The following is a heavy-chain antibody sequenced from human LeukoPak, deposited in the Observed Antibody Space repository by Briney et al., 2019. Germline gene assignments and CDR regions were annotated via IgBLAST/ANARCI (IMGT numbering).Heavy chain of an antibody. CDR2: IRYDGSNK. CDR1: GFTSSSYG. J-gene: IGHJ4*02. CDR3: AKGVLRYFDWPLDY. V-gene: IGHV3-30*02. Sequence: GGSLRLSCAPPGFTSSSYGMHWVRQAPGKGLEWGAFIRYDGSNKYYADSVKGRFTISRDNSKNTLYLQMNSLRAEDTAVYYCAKGVLRYFDWPLDYRGQGTLVTVSS. D-gene: IGHD3-9*01.